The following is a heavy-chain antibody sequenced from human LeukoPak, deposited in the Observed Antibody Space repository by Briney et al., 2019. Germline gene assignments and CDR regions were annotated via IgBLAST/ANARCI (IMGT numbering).Heavy chain of an antibody. CDR1: GGTFSSYA. CDR2: IIPILGIA. Sequence: SVKVSCKASGGTFSSYAISWVRQAPGQGLEWMGRIIPILGIANYAQKFQGRVTITADKSTSTAYMELSSLRSEDTAVYYCARVRSGSNWFDPWGQGTLVTVSS. CDR3: ARVRSGSNWFDP. J-gene: IGHJ5*02. V-gene: IGHV1-69*04. D-gene: IGHD1-26*01.